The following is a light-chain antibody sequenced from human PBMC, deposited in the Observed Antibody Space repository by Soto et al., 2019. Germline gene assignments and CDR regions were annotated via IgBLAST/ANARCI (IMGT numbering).Light chain of an antibody. V-gene: IGLV3-1*01. Sequence: SYELTQPPSVSVSPGQTASITCSGDKLGDKYACWYQQKPGQSPVLVIYHDSERPSGIPERFSGSNSGNTATLTISGTQAMDEADYYCQAWDSSTAVFGGGTKLTVL. CDR1: KLGDKY. J-gene: IGLJ2*01. CDR2: HDS. CDR3: QAWDSSTAV.